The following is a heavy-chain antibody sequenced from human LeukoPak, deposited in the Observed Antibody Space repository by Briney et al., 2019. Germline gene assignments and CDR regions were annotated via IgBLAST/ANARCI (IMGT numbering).Heavy chain of an antibody. J-gene: IGHJ4*02. Sequence: PGGSLRLSCAASGFSVSRNYMSWVRQAPGKGLEWVSVIYTGGSTYYTDSVKGRFTISRDNSKNTLYLQMNSLRAEDTAVYYCARGPNSSGWYWGQGTLVTVSS. CDR2: IYTGGST. V-gene: IGHV3-53*01. D-gene: IGHD6-19*01. CDR1: GFSVSRNY. CDR3: ARGPNSSGWY.